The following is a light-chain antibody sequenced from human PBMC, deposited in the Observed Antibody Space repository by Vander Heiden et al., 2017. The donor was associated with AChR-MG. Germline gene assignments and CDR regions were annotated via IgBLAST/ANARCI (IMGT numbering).Light chain of an antibody. Sequence: DIQMTQSPSSLSASVGDRVTITCRASQSVRNHLNWYQQKPGKAPKLLIYAAASLQSGVPSRFSGSGSGTDFTLTVSSLQPEDFATYYCQQSDGTPLTFGGGTQVEIK. CDR1: QSVRNH. CDR3: QQSDGTPLT. CDR2: AAA. J-gene: IGKJ4*01. V-gene: IGKV1-39*01.